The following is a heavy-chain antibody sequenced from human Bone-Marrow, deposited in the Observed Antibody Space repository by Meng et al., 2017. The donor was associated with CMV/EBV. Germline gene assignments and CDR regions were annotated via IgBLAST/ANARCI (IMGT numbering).Heavy chain of an antibody. Sequence: GSLRLSCTVSGYSISSGYYWGWIRQPPGKGLEWIGYIYYSGSTNYNPSLKSRVTISVDTSKNQFSLKLNSVTAADTAVYYCARDGRSTPRGYKYWGQGTLVTVSS. CDR3: ARDGRSTPRGYKY. V-gene: IGHV4-61*01. CDR2: IYYSGST. J-gene: IGHJ4*02. D-gene: IGHD5-18*01. CDR1: GYSISSGYY.